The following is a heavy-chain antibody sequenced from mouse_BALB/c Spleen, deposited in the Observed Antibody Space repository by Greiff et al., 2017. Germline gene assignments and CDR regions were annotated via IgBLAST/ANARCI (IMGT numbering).Heavy chain of an antibody. CDR3: VRLAMGYWYFDV. CDR1: GFTFNTNA. V-gene: IGHV10S3*01. CDR2: IRSKSNNYAT. J-gene: IGHJ1*01. D-gene: IGHD2-3*01. Sequence: EVQLVETGGGLVQPKGSLKLSCAASGFTFNTNAMNWVRQAPGKGLECVARIRSKSNNYATYYADSVKDRFTISRDDSQSMLYLQMNNLKTEDTAVYYCVRLAMGYWYFDVWGAGTTVTVSS.